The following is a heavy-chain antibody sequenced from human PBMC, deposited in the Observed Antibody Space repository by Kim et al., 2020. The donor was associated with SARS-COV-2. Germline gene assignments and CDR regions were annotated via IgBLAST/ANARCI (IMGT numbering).Heavy chain of an antibody. CDR2: IKQDGSKK. J-gene: IGHJ1*01. CDR3: ARDPGYCSSTSCYIAEYFQH. CDR1: GFTFSSYW. Sequence: GGSLRLSCAASGFTFSSYWMSWVRQAPGKGLEWVANIKQDGSKKYYVDSVKGRFTISRDNAKNSLYLQMNSLRAEDTAVYYCARDPGYCSSTSCYIAEYFQHWGQGTLVSVSS. D-gene: IGHD2-2*02. V-gene: IGHV3-7*03.